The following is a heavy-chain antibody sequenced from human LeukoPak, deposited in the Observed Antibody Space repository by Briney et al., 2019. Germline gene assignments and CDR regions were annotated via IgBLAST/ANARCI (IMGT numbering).Heavy chain of an antibody. D-gene: IGHD3-22*01. CDR3: ARESDSGGYRFDY. V-gene: IGHV3-48*03. CDR2: ISISGSTI. Sequence: GGSLRLSCAASGLTFSSYEFIWVRQAPGKGLEWISYISISGSTIYYADSVKGRFTISRDNAKNSLYLQMNSLRTEDTAVYYCARESDSGGYRFDYWGQGSLVTVSS. CDR1: GLTFSSYE. J-gene: IGHJ4*02.